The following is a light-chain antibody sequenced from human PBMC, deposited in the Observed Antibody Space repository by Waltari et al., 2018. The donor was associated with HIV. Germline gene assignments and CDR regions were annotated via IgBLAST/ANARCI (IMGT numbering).Light chain of an antibody. CDR3: QSVDRSRVV. CDR1: AFPKQY. Sequence: SYELTQPPSVSVSPGQTARITCSGDAFPKQYAYWYQQKPGQAPVVVIYKDSERPSGIPERLSGSSSGTTVTLTISGVQTEDEADYYCQSVDRSRVVFGGGTKLTVL. V-gene: IGLV3-25*03. J-gene: IGLJ2*01. CDR2: KDS.